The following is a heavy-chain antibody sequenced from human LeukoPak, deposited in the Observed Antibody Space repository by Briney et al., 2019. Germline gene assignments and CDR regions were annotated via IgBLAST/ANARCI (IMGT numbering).Heavy chain of an antibody. J-gene: IGHJ4*02. CDR2: IYYSGST. V-gene: IGHV4-59*01. D-gene: IGHD3-22*01. CDR3: ARVTGYIVEDYFDY. CDR1: GGSINSYY. Sequence: SETLSLTCTVSGGSINSYYWSWIRQPPGKGLEWIGYIYYSGSTNYNPSLKSRVTISVDTSKNQFSLRLSSVTAADTAVYYCARVTGYIVEDYFDYWGQGTLVTVSS.